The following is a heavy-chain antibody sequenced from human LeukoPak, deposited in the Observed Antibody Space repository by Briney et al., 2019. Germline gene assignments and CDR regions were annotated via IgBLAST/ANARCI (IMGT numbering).Heavy chain of an antibody. J-gene: IGHJ6*03. CDR3: AKDTCSSTSCHFIYYYCMDV. Sequence: GGSLRLSCAASGFTFSSYAMSWVRQAPGKGLEWVSAISGSGGSTYYADSVKGRFTISRDNSKNTLYLQMNSLRAEDTAVYYCAKDTCSSTSCHFIYYYCMDVWGKGTTVTVSS. CDR2: ISGSGGST. CDR1: GFTFSSYA. D-gene: IGHD2-2*01. V-gene: IGHV3-23*01.